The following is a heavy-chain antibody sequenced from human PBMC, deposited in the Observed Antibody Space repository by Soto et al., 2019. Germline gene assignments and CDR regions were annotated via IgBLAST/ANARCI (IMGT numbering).Heavy chain of an antibody. CDR1: GFTFSRYG. Sequence: SLRLSCAASGFTFSRYGGHWVRQAPGKGLEWVAVISYDGSNKYYADSVKGRFTISRDNSKNTLYLQMNSLRAEDTAVYYCAKDLESSGGMDVWGQGPTVTVSS. V-gene: IGHV3-30*18. CDR2: ISYDGSNK. D-gene: IGHD3-3*01. CDR3: AKDLESSGGMDV. J-gene: IGHJ6*02.